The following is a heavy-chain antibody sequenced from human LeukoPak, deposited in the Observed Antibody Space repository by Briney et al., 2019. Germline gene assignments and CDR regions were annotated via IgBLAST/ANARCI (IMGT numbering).Heavy chain of an antibody. CDR1: GGSMSSYY. V-gene: IGHV4-4*07. Sequence: SETLSLTCTASGGSMSSYYWSWIRQPAGKGLEWIGRIYASGSTNYNPSLKSRVTMSVDTSKNQFSLKLSSVTAADTAVYYCARERCSSSSCWSAYYHYYMDVWGKGTTVTVSS. D-gene: IGHD2-2*01. CDR3: ARERCSSSSCWSAYYHYYMDV. CDR2: IYASGST. J-gene: IGHJ6*03.